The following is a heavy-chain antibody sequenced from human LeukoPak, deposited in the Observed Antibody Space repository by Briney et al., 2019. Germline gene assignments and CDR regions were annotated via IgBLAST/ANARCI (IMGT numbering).Heavy chain of an antibody. J-gene: IGHJ3*02. CDR3: ARDAAGIDIVVVPAAPAYAFDI. CDR2: IYYSGGT. V-gene: IGHV4-59*12. CDR1: GGSISSYY. Sequence: SETLSLTCTVSGGSISSYYWSWIRQPPGKGLEWVGYIYYSGGTNYNASPKSRVTISVERSKNQFSLKLSSVTAADTAVYYCARDAAGIDIVVVPAAPAYAFDIWGQGTMVTVSS. D-gene: IGHD2-2*01.